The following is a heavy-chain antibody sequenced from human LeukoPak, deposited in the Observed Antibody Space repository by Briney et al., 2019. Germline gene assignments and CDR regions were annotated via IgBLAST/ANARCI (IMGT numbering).Heavy chain of an antibody. D-gene: IGHD6-13*01. Sequence: PSETLPLTCTVSGGSISSYYWSWIRQPAGKGLEWIGRIYTSGSTNYNPSLKSRVTMSVDTSKNQFSLKLSSVTAADTAVYYCAREHTHSSSWHVMPHYFDYWGQGTLVTVSS. J-gene: IGHJ4*02. CDR3: AREHTHSSSWHVMPHYFDY. V-gene: IGHV4-4*07. CDR2: IYTSGST. CDR1: GGSISSYY.